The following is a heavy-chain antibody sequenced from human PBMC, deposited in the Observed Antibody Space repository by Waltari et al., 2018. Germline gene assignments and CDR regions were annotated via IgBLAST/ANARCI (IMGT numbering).Heavy chain of an antibody. V-gene: IGHV4-61*01. Sequence: QVQLQESGPGLVKPSETLSLTCAVSGYSISSGYYWGWIRQPPGKGLEWIGYIYYSGSTNYNPSLKSRVTISGDTSKNQFSLKLSSVTGADTAVYYGARERPGNWFDPWGQGTLVTVSS. CDR1: GYSISSGYY. CDR3: ARERPGNWFDP. CDR2: IYYSGST. J-gene: IGHJ5*02.